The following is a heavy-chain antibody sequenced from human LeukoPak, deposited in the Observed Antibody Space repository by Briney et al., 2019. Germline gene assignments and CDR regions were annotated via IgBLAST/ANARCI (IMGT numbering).Heavy chain of an antibody. CDR2: INSDGSST. CDR3: ARRARYCSGGGCPGDY. Sequence: PGGSLRLSCAASGFTFSSYWMHWVRQAPGKGLVWVSRINSDGSSTSYADSVKGRFTISRDNAKNALYLKMNSLRVEDTAVYYCARRARYCSGGGCPGDYWGQGTLVTVSS. J-gene: IGHJ4*02. V-gene: IGHV3-74*01. D-gene: IGHD2-15*01. CDR1: GFTFSSYW.